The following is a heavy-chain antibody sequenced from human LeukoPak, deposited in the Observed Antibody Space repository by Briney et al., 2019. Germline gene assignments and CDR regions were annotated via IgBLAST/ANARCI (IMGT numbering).Heavy chain of an antibody. CDR1: GGSISSSSYY. J-gene: IGHJ4*02. Sequence: SETLSLTCTVSGGSISSSSYYWGWIRQPPGKGLEWIGSIYYSGSTYYNPSLKSRVTISVDTSKNRFSLKLSSVTAADTAVYYCARELRYFDYLSDYWGQGTLVTVSS. CDR3: ARELRYFDYLSDY. D-gene: IGHD3-9*01. V-gene: IGHV4-39*01. CDR2: IYYSGST.